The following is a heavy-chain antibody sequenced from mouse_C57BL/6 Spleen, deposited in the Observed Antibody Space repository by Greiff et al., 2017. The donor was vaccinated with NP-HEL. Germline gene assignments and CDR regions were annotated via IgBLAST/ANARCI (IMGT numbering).Heavy chain of an antibody. CDR2: IDPSDSYT. CDR1: GYTFTSYW. Sequence: VQLQQPGAELVMPGASVKLSCKASGYTFTSYWMHWVKQRPGQGLEWIGEIDPSDSYTNYNQKFKGKSTLTVDKSSSTAYMQLSSLTSEDSAVYYCARKGRGFAYWGQGTLVTVSA. CDR3: ARKGRGFAY. J-gene: IGHJ3*01. D-gene: IGHD3-3*01. V-gene: IGHV1-69*01.